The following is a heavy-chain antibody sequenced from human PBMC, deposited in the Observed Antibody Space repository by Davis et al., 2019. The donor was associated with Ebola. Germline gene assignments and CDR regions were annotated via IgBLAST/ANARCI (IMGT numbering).Heavy chain of an antibody. J-gene: IGHJ4*02. CDR1: GYTFTNYD. Sequence: ASVKVSCKASGYTFTNYDINWVRQATGQGLEWVGWMNPNSGNTGYAQKVQGRVTMTRDTSTSTVYMELSSLRSEDTAVYYCAKDRLKGWLLSEAGKDYWGQGTLVTVSS. CDR3: AKDRLKGWLLSEAGKDY. D-gene: IGHD2-2*01. CDR2: MNPNSGNT. V-gene: IGHV1-8*01.